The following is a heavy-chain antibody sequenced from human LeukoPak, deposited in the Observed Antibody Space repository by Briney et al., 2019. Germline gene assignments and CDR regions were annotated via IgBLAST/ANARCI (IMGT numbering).Heavy chain of an antibody. D-gene: IGHD3-3*01. V-gene: IGHV3-23*01. CDR3: AISPRRSSGLFEN. CDR2: IIGSGVIT. Sequence: GGSLRLSCTVSGSTFSSCGMNWVRQAPGKGLYWVSGIIGSGVITYYADSVKGRFTISRDNPKHPLYLQMNSLRAEDTAVYYCAISPRRSSGLFENWGQGTLVTVSS. CDR1: GSTFSSCG. J-gene: IGHJ4*02.